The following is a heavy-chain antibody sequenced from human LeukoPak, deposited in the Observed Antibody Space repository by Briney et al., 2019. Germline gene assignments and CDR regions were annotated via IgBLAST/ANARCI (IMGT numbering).Heavy chain of an antibody. V-gene: IGHV3-49*04. CDR1: GFTFGDYA. J-gene: IGHJ6*02. Sequence: PGGSLRLSCTASGFTFGDYAMTWVRQAPGKGLEWVGFIRSKAYGGTTEFAASVKGRFTISRDDSKSIAYLQMNSLKTEDTAVYYCTTYDPSNYYGMDVRGQGTTVTVS. D-gene: IGHD5-12*01. CDR2: IRSKAYGGTT. CDR3: TTYDPSNYYGMDV.